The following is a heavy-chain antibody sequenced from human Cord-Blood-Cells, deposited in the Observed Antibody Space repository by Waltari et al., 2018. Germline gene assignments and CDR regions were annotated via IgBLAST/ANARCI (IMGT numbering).Heavy chain of an antibody. CDR3: AGVWEYRYWYFAL. J-gene: IGHJ2*01. V-gene: IGHV1-69*01. CDR2: IIPIFGTA. Sequence: QVQLVQSGAEGKKPGSSVKVSCKASGGTFSSYAISWVRQAPGQGLEWMGGIIPIFGTAKYAQKFKGRVTITADESTSTAYRALSSLRPEDTAVYYCAGVWEYRYWYFALWGRGTLVTVSS. CDR1: GGTFSSYA. D-gene: IGHD1-26*01.